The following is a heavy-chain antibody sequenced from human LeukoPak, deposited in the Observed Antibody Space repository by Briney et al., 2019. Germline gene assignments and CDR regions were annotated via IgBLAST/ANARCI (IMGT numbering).Heavy chain of an antibody. CDR1: GGSFSGYY. CDR2: INHSGST. J-gene: IGHJ4*02. D-gene: IGHD7-27*01. V-gene: IGHV4-34*01. Sequence: SETLSLTCAVYGGSFSGYYWSWIRQPPGKGLEWIGEINHSGSTNYNPSLKSRVTISVDTSKNQFSLKLSSVTAADTAVYYCASLSLNWGSHYWGQGTLVTVSS. CDR3: ASLSLNWGSHY.